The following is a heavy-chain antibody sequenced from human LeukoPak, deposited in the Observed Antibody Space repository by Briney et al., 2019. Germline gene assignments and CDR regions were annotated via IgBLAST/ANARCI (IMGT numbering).Heavy chain of an antibody. CDR1: GGSISSGDYY. V-gene: IGHV4-30-4*08. CDR2: IYYSGST. CDR3: ASFGVGYYIGGY. J-gene: IGHJ4*02. D-gene: IGHD3-3*01. Sequence: SETLSLTCTVSGGSISSGDYYWSWIRQPPGKGLEWIGYIYYSGSTYYNPSLKSRVTISVDTSKNQFSPKLSSVTAADTAVYYCASFGVGYYIGGYWGQGTLVTVSS.